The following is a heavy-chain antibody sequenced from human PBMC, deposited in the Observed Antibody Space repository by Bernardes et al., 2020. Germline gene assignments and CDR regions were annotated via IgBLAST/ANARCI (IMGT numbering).Heavy chain of an antibody. CDR2: INPNSGGT. Sequence: ASVKVSCKASGYTFTGYYMHWVRQAPGQGLEWMGRINPNSGGTNYAQKFQGRVTMTRDTSISTAYMELSRLRSDDTAVYYCSRGGVRVWDYCYGMDVWGKGTTITVYS. V-gene: IGHV1-2*06. D-gene: IGHD3-10*01. CDR3: SRGGVRVWDYCYGMDV. CDR1: GYTFTGYY. J-gene: IGHJ6*04.